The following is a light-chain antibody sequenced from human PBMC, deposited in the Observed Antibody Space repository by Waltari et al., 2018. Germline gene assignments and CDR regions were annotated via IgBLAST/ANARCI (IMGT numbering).Light chain of an antibody. V-gene: IGKV1-27*01. CDR3: QNYNSAPYT. Sequence: DIQMTQSPSALSASVGDRVTITCRASQVIGNYIAWYQQKPGRVPKLLIYAASTLQSGVPSRFRGSRSGIDFTLTISSLQPEDVATYYCQNYNSAPYTFGQGTKLEI. CDR2: AAS. J-gene: IGKJ2*01. CDR1: QVIGNY.